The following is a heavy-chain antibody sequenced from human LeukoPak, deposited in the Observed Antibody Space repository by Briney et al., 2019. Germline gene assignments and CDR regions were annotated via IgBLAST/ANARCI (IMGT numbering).Heavy chain of an antibody. CDR2: ISYDGSNK. D-gene: IGHD5-18*01. Sequence: QTGGSLRLSCAASGFTFSSYAMHWVRQAPGKGLEWVAVISYDGSNKYYADSVKGRFTISRDNSKNTLYLQMNSLRAEDTAVYYCARGTAIVSRWFDPWGQGTLVTVSS. CDR3: ARGTAIVSRWFDP. V-gene: IGHV3-30-3*01. CDR1: GFTFSSYA. J-gene: IGHJ5*02.